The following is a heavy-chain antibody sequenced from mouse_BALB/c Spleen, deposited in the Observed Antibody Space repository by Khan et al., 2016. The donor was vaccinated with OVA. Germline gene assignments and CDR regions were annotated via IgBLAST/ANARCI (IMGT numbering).Heavy chain of an antibody. CDR2: ISSGGHYT. D-gene: IGHD2-2*01. V-gene: IGHV5-9-3*01. Sequence: EVELVESGGGLVKPGGSLTLSCSASGFTFSTYAMSWVRQTPEKRLEWVATISSGGHYTFYPDSVKGRFTISRDNAENTLDLQMRSPTSEDTAMYYCARSLVDYHAMDCWGQGTSVTVSS. CDR1: GFTFSTYA. J-gene: IGHJ4*01. CDR3: ARSLVDYHAMDC.